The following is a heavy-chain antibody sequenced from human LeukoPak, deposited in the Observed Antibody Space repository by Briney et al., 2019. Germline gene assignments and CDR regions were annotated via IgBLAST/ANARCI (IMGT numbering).Heavy chain of an antibody. J-gene: IGHJ4*02. D-gene: IGHD2/OR15-2a*01. V-gene: IGHV4-39*07. CDR2: IYYSEST. CDR1: GGSISSSGYY. Sequence: SETLSLTCTVSGGSISSSGYYWGWIRQPPGKGLEWIGNIYYSESTYYDPSLKSRVTISVDTSKNQFSLKLSSVTAADTAVYYCARGQKNTPFDYWGQGTLVTVSS. CDR3: ARGQKNTPFDY.